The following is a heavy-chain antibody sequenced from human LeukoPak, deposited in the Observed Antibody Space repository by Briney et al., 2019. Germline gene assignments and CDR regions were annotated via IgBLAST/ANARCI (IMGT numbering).Heavy chain of an antibody. J-gene: IGHJ3*02. Sequence: GESLKISCKGSGYTFTSYWIGWGRRMPGKGLEWMGIIYPGDSDTRYSPSFQGQVTISADKSITTAYLQWSSLKASDTAMYYCARLLVVDTAHDAFDIWGQGTMVTVSS. CDR3: ARLLVVDTAHDAFDI. CDR1: GYTFTSYW. D-gene: IGHD5-18*01. CDR2: IYPGDSDT. V-gene: IGHV5-51*01.